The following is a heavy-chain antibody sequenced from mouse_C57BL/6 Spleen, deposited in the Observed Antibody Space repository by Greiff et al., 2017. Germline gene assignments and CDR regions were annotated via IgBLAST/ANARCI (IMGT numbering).Heavy chain of an antibody. CDR2: IYPGDGDT. CDR3: ARAGDYAYYAMDY. D-gene: IGHD2-4*01. CDR1: GYAFSSSW. V-gene: IGHV1-82*01. Sequence: QVQLQQSGPELVKPGASVKISCKASGYAFSSSWMNWVKQRPGKGLEWIGRIYPGDGDTNDNGKFKGKATLTADKSSSTAYMQFSSLTSEDSAVYFCARAGDYAYYAMDYWGQGTSVTVSS. J-gene: IGHJ4*01.